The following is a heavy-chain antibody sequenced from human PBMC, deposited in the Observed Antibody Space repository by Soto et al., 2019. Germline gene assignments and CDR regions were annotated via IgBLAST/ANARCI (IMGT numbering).Heavy chain of an antibody. CDR3: ARILGQGALVIAVAGAYYYYGMDV. V-gene: IGHV1-18*01. J-gene: IGHJ6*02. CDR1: GYTFTSYG. Sequence: ASVKVSCKASGYTFTSYGISWVRQAPGQGLEWMGWISAYNGNTNYAQKLQGRVTMTTDTSTSTAYMELRSLRSDDTAVYYCARILGQGALVIAVAGAYYYYGMDVWGQGTTVTASS. D-gene: IGHD6-19*01. CDR2: ISAYNGNT.